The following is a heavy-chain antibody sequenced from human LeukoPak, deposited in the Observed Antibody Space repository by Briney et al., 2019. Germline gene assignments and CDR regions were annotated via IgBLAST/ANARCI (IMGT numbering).Heavy chain of an antibody. Sequence: PGGSLRLSCAASGFTFSSYGMHWVRQAPGKGLEWVAVISYDGSNTYYADSVKGRFTISRDNSKNTLYLQMNSLRAEDTALYYCAKDPFSCRGSGCHGIDYWGQGTLVTVSS. D-gene: IGHD6-19*01. CDR1: GFTFSSYG. CDR2: ISYDGSNT. CDR3: AKDPFSCRGSGCHGIDY. J-gene: IGHJ4*02. V-gene: IGHV3-30*18.